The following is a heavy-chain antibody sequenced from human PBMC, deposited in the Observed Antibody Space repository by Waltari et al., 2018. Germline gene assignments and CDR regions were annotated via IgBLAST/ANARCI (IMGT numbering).Heavy chain of an antibody. CDR1: GFTFRTYS. D-gene: IGHD4-17*01. J-gene: IGHJ4*02. V-gene: IGHV3-21*01. CDR3: ASLTVTIRGIDY. CDR2: ISSSSSYI. Sequence: EVQLVASVGGLVKPGGSLSLSCAASGFTFRTYSLNWVRQAPGKGLEWVSSISSSSSYIYYADSVKGRFTISRDNAKNSLYLQMNSLRAEDTAGYYCASLTVTIRGIDYWGQGTLVTVSS.